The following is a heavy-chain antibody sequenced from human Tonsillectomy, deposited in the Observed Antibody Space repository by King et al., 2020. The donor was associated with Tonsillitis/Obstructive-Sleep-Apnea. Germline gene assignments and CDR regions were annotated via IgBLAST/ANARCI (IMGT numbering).Heavy chain of an antibody. CDR1: GFTFGSYA. CDR2: ISSDGSNK. Sequence: QLVQSGGGVVQPGRSLRLSCAASGFTFGSYAMHWVRQAPGKGLEWVAVISSDGSNKYYVDSVKGRFTISRDNSKNTLYLQMNSLRAEDTAVYYCAGSWEWLLSRIDYWGQGTLVTVSS. J-gene: IGHJ4*02. CDR3: AGSWEWLLSRIDY. V-gene: IGHV3-30*01. D-gene: IGHD3-3*01.